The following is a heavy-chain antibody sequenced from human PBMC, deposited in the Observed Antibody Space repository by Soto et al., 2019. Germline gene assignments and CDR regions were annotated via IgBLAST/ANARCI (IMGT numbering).Heavy chain of an antibody. J-gene: IGHJ4*02. Sequence: SETLSLTCTVSGGSISSGDYYWSWIRQPPGKGLEWIGYISYSGTTYYNPSLKSRVTVSVDTSKNQFSLKLSSVTAADTAVYYCARGLGGNSGYFDYWGQGTLVTVSS. CDR1: GGSISSGDYY. CDR3: ARGLGGNSGYFDY. D-gene: IGHD3-22*01. CDR2: ISYSGTT. V-gene: IGHV4-30-4*01.